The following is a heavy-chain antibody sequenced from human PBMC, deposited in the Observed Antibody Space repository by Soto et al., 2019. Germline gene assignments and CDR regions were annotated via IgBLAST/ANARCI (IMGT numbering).Heavy chain of an antibody. D-gene: IGHD4-17*01. J-gene: IGHJ6*02. Sequence: QLQLQESGSGLVKPSQTLSLTCAVSGGSISSGGYSWSWIRQPPGKGLEWIGYTYHSGSTYYNPSLKSLVTLSVDRSKNQFPLKLSSVTAADTAVYYCARAHYGDYGYGMDVWGQGTTVTVSS. CDR1: GGSISSGGYS. V-gene: IGHV4-30-2*01. CDR3: ARAHYGDYGYGMDV. CDR2: TYHSGST.